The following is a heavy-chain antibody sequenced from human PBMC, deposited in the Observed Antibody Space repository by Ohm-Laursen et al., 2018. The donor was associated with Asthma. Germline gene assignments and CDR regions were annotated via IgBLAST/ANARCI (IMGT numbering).Heavy chain of an antibody. J-gene: IGHJ5*01. V-gene: IGHV4-39*01. CDR3: ARHWGSPSGRDWFES. CDR2: IYYSGNT. Sequence: GTLSPTCTVSGGSISPGSYFWGWVRQPPGKGLEWMGSIYYSGNTYYNPSLNSRVTISFDTSKSHFSLKLSSVTAADTAVYFCARHWGSPSGRDWFESWGQGTLVTVSS. D-gene: IGHD1-26*01. CDR1: GGSISPGSYF.